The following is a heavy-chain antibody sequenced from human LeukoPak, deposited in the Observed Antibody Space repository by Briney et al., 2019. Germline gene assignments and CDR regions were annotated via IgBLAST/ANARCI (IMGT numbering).Heavy chain of an antibody. V-gene: IGHV4-59*08. D-gene: IGHD1-14*01. CDR3: ARHWRNPTYAFDY. Sequence: SETLSLTCNVSGGSISGYYWSWIRQPPGKGLEWIGYIYYSGSVNYNPSLKSRVTISVDTSKNQFSLKLSSVTAADTAVYYCARHWRNPTYAFDYWGQGTLVTVSS. CDR1: GGSISGYY. J-gene: IGHJ4*02. CDR2: IYYSGSV.